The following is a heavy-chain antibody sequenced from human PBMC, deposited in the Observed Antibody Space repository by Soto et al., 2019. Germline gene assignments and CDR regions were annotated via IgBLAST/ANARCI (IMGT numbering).Heavy chain of an antibody. CDR2: IYHSGST. CDR1: GGSISSGGYS. D-gene: IGHD3-10*01. V-gene: IGHV4-30-2*01. Sequence: PSETLSLTCAVSGGSISSGGYSWSWIRQPPGKGLEWIGYIYHSGSTYYNPSLKSRVTISVDRSKNQFSLKLSSVTAADTAVYYCARVGFVVRGVHPLNNWFDPWGQGTLVTVSS. J-gene: IGHJ5*02. CDR3: ARVGFVVRGVHPLNNWFDP.